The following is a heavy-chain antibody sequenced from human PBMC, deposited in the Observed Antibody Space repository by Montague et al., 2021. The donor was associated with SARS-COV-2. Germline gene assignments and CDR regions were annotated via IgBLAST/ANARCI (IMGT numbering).Heavy chain of an antibody. Sequence: SETLSLTCTLSGGSISTYYWSWIRQPPGKGLEWIAYINYSGITKXNPSLKSRVSVSLDTSKNHFSLNLKSVTAADTAVYYCARSGWLTRGFDSWGQGTLVFVSS. V-gene: IGHV4-59*01. CDR1: GGSISTYY. D-gene: IGHD5-12*01. CDR2: INYSGIT. J-gene: IGHJ4*02. CDR3: ARSGWLTRGFDS.